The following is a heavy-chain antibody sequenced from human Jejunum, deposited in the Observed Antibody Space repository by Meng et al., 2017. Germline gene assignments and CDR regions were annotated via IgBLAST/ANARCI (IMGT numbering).Heavy chain of an antibody. CDR2: IFHTGST. D-gene: IGHD2-8*01. CDR3: ARALGTYGTFFDY. Sequence: QVQVQESGPGLVNPSGTLSLTCAFSGDSITSSNWWSWVRQPPGKGLEWIGEIFHTGSTNYNPSLRSRLTISVDKSKNQFSLKLSSVTAADTAVYYCARALGTYGTFFDYWGQGTLVTVSS. V-gene: IGHV4-4*02. J-gene: IGHJ4*02. CDR1: GDSITSSNW.